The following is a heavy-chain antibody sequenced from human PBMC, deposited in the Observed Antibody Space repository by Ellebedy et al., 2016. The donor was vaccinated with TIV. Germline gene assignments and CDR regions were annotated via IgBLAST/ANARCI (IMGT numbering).Heavy chain of an antibody. V-gene: IGHV4-34*01. J-gene: IGHJ6*02. Sequence: SETLSLTCAVYGGSFSGYYWSWIRQPPGKGLEWIGEINHSGSTNYNPSLKSRVTISVDTSKNQFSLKLSSVTAADTAVYYCARRRDYYYYGMDVWGQGTTVTVSS. CDR3: ARRRDYYYYGMDV. CDR1: GGSFSGYY. CDR2: INHSGST.